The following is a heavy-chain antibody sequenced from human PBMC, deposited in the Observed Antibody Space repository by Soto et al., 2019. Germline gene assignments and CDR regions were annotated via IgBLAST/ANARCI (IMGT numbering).Heavy chain of an antibody. V-gene: IGHV5-51*01. J-gene: IGHJ6*01. D-gene: IGHD2-8*01. Sequence: EXLKICCKGSGYXFTSYWIGWVRHMPGKGLECMGIIYPGYSDTRYSPSFQGQVTISSDKSISAAYLQWSSLKDSDTAMYYCAGHESCTNGVCSYGMDVWGQGTTVPVSS. CDR2: IYPGYSDT. CDR3: AGHESCTNGVCSYGMDV. CDR1: GYXFTSYW.